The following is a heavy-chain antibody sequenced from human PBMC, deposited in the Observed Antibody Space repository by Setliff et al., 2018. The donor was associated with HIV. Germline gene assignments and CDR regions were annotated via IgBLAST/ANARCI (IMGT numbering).Heavy chain of an antibody. Sequence: ASVKVSCKASGYNVTVSAINLMRQAPGQALEWLGWINTKTGNPTYAQGLTGRYVFSLDTSVSTAYLQISSLKAEDTAVYYCAREPRRFDFWGQGTLVTVSS. J-gene: IGHJ4*02. CDR2: INTKTGNP. CDR1: GYNVTVSA. V-gene: IGHV7-4-1*02. CDR3: AREPRRFDF.